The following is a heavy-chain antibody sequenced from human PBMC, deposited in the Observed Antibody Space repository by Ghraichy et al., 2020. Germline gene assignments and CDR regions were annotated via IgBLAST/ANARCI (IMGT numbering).Heavy chain of an antibody. Sequence: SETLSLTCTVSGGSISSYYWSWIRQPPGKGLEWIGYIYYSGSTNYNPSLKSRVTISVDTSKNQFSLKLSSVTAADTAVYYCARGAYYYDSSGYFVGGKYYYYMDVWGKGTTVTVSS. CDR2: IYYSGST. D-gene: IGHD3-22*01. CDR3: ARGAYYYDSSGYFVGGKYYYYMDV. V-gene: IGHV4-59*01. J-gene: IGHJ6*03. CDR1: GGSISSYY.